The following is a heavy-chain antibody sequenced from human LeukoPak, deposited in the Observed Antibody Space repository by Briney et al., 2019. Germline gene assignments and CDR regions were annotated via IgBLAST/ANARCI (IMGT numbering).Heavy chain of an antibody. D-gene: IGHD3-22*01. V-gene: IGHV3-23*01. CDR3: AKKFYDTSIYYVRRNDYFDY. Sequence: PGGSLRLSCAASGFTFSSYAMSWVRQAPGKGLEWVSTISGSGGSTYYADSVKGRFTISRDSSKNTLYLQVNTLRAEDTAVYYCAKKFYDTSIYYVRRNDYFDYGGRGTLVTVPS. CDR1: GFTFSSYA. CDR2: ISGSGGST. J-gene: IGHJ4*02.